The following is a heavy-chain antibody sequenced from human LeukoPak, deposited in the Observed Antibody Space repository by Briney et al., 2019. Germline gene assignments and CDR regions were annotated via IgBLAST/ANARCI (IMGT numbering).Heavy chain of an antibody. CDR2: TSGSGGAT. CDR3: AKSPQWLVPSWFDP. Sequence: GGSLRLSCAASGFTFSSNAMSWVRRAPGKGLEWVSGTSGSGGATYYADSVKGRFSISRDNSKNTLYLQMNSLRAEDTAIYYCAKSPQWLVPSWFDPWGQGTLVTVSS. V-gene: IGHV3-23*01. J-gene: IGHJ5*02. CDR1: GFTFSSNA. D-gene: IGHD6-19*01.